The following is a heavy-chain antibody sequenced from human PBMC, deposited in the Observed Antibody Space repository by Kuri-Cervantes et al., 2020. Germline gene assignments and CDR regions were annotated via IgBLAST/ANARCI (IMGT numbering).Heavy chain of an antibody. CDR3: ARDNAVEMYSSSWYTFDY. J-gene: IGHJ4*02. Sequence: GESLKISCAASAFTFRNYWMSWVRQAPGKGLEWVANINQPGNEKYYLDSVKGRFTISRDNAKNSLYLQMNSLRAEDTAVYYCARDNAVEMYSSSWYTFDYWGQGTLVTVSS. D-gene: IGHD6-13*01. CDR2: INQPGNEK. CDR1: AFTFRNYW. V-gene: IGHV3-7*01.